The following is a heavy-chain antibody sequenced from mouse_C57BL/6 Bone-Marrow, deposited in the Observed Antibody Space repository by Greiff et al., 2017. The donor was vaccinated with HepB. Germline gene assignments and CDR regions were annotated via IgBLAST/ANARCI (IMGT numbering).Heavy chain of an antibody. D-gene: IGHD2-3*01. J-gene: IGHJ3*01. CDR1: GFTFSSYA. CDR2: ISSGGDYI. CDR3: TREDGYSFAY. Sequence: EVQGVESGEGLVKPGGSLKLSCAASGFTFSSYAMSWVRQTPEKRLEWVAYISSGGDYIYYADTVKGRFTISRDNARNTLYLQMSSLKSEDTAMYYCTREDGYSFAYWGQGTLVTVSA. V-gene: IGHV5-9-1*02.